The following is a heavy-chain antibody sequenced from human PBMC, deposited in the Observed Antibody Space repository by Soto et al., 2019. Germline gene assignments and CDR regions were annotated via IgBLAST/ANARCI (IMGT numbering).Heavy chain of an antibody. V-gene: IGHV4-4*02. Sequence: QVQLQESGPGLVKPSETLSLTCTVSGAPITTTKWWAWVRLPPGKGLEWIGELSRGDERSSNPSLEXRFTXXLDXXXXXXXXXXXXXXXXXXXXXXXXXQTISYTWGVWGRGTSVTVSS. D-gene: IGHD3-16*01. CDR1: GAPITTTKW. CDR2: LSRGDER. CDR3: XXQTISYTWGV. J-gene: IGHJ6*02.